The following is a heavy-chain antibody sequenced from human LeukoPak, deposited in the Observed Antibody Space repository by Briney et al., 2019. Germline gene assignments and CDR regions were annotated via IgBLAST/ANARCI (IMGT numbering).Heavy chain of an antibody. CDR3: ARDIELST. Sequence: GGSLRLSCAASGXTFRDSAVSWVRQAPGKGLEWVSLISFSGDNTYYTDSVKGRFTISRDNSKDTLYLQMNSLRAEDTAIYYCARDIELSTWGLGTMVTVSS. J-gene: IGHJ3*01. CDR1: GXTFRDSA. D-gene: IGHD3-16*02. CDR2: ISFSGDNT. V-gene: IGHV3-23*01.